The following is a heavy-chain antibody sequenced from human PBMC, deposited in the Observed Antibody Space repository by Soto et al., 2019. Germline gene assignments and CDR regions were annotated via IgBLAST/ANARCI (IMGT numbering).Heavy chain of an antibody. V-gene: IGHV4-30-4*01. J-gene: IGHJ4*02. D-gene: IGHD6-6*01. CDR3: ASSIADRPSGFDY. Sequence: SEPLSLTCTVSGGSISSGDYYWSWIRQPPGKGLEWIGYIYYSGSTYYNPSLKSRVTISVDTSKNQFSLKLSSVTAADTAVYYWASSIADRPSGFDYWGQGTLVTVSS. CDR2: IYYSGST. CDR1: GGSISSGDYY.